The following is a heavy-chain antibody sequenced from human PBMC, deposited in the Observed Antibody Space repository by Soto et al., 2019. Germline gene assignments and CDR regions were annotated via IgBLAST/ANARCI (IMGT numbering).Heavy chain of an antibody. CDR2: INHSGST. Sequence: SETLSLTCAVYGGSFSGYYWSWIRQPPGKGLEWIGEINHSGSTNYNPSLKSRVTISVDTSKNQFSLKLSSATAADTAVYYCARGSRGIAAHNWFDPWGQGTLVTVSS. J-gene: IGHJ5*02. V-gene: IGHV4-34*01. CDR1: GGSFSGYY. D-gene: IGHD6-6*01. CDR3: ARGSRGIAAHNWFDP.